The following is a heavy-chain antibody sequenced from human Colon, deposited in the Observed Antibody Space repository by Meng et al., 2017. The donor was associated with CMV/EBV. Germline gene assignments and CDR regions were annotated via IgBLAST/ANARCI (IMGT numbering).Heavy chain of an antibody. CDR1: GFTFSSYS. J-gene: IGHJ6*02. CDR2: ISSSSSYI. CDR3: ARGSSSTMFGDYYYGMDV. D-gene: IGHD3-3*01. V-gene: IGHV3-21*01. Sequence: GESLKISCAASGFTFSSYSMNWVRQAPGKGLEWVSSISSSSSYIYYADSVKGRFTISRDNAKNSLYLQMNSLRAEDTAVYYCARGSSSTMFGDYYYGMDVWGQGTTVTVSS.